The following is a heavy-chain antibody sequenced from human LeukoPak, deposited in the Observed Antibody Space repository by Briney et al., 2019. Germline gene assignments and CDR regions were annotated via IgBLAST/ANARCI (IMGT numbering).Heavy chain of an antibody. Sequence: GGSLRLSCAASGFTFSNYAMSWVRQAPGKGLEWVSSISGNAVDTYYADSVKGRFTISRDNSKNTMYMQMNSLRAEDTAVYYCAKYGTVVAGKGLPDWWGQGTLVTVSS. CDR1: GFTFSNYA. CDR2: ISGNAVDT. D-gene: IGHD6-19*01. V-gene: IGHV3-23*01. J-gene: IGHJ4*02. CDR3: AKYGTVVAGKGLPDW.